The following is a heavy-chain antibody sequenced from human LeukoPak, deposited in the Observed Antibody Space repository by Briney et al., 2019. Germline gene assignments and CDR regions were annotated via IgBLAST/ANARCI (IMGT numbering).Heavy chain of an antibody. CDR2: ISGNNGNT. CDR1: GYTFTSYG. CDR3: ARPRSSSWAPNHYYFDY. J-gene: IGHJ4*02. V-gene: IGHV1-18*01. Sequence: ASVKVSCKASGYTFTSYGISWVRQAPGQGLEGMGWISGNNGNTNYAQKLQGRVTMTIDTSTSTAYMELRSLRSDDTAVYYCARPRSSSWAPNHYYFDYWGQGTLVTVSS. D-gene: IGHD6-13*01.